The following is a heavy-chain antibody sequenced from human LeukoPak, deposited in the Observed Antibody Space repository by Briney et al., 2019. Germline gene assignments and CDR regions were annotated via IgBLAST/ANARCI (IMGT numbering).Heavy chain of an antibody. CDR1: GGSISSSNW. CDR2: IYHSGST. CDR3: ARRDSGWYGRPSNWFDP. D-gene: IGHD6-19*01. Sequence: PSGTLSLTCAASGGSISSSNWWSWVRQPPGKGLEWIGEIYHSGSTNYNPSLKSRVTISVDKSKNQFSLKLSSVTAADTAVYYCARRDSGWYGRPSNWFDPWGQGTLVTVSS. V-gene: IGHV4-4*02. J-gene: IGHJ5*02.